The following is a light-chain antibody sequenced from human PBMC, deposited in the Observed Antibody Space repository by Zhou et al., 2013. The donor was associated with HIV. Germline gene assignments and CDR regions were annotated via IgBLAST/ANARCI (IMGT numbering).Light chain of an antibody. V-gene: IGKV1-17*01. J-gene: IGKJ1*01. CDR3: LQHNSLPQT. CDR1: QGISSA. CDR2: SAS. Sequence: IQLTQSPSSLSASVGDRVTITCRASQGISSALAWYQQKPGKAPKRLIYSASSLQSGVPSRFSGSGSGTEFTLTISSLQLEDFATYYCLQHNSLPQTFGQGTKVEIK.